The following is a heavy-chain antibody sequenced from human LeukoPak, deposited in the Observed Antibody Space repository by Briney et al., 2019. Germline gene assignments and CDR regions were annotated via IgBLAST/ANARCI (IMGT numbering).Heavy chain of an antibody. CDR2: ISGSGTST. CDR3: AKSVAVAGIFDY. CDR1: GFTFSSYV. Sequence: GGSLRLSCAASGFTFSSYVMSWVRQTPGKGLEWVSAISGSGTSTYYADSMKGRFTISRDNSKNTLYLQMNSLRAEDTAVYYCAKSVAVAGIFDYWGQGTLVTVSS. J-gene: IGHJ4*02. V-gene: IGHV3-23*01. D-gene: IGHD6-19*01.